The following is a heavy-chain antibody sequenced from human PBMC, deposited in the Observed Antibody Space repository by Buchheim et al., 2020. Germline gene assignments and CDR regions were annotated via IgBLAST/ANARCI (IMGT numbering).Heavy chain of an antibody. CDR1: GFTFSSYE. J-gene: IGHJ5*02. V-gene: IGHV3-48*03. CDR2: ISSSGSTI. CDR3: AREFNMGPGHNWFDP. D-gene: IGHD3-10*01. Sequence: EVQLVESGGGLVQPGGSPRLSCAASGFTFSSYEMNWVRQAPGKGLEWVSYISSSGSTIYYADSVKGRFTISRDNAQNSLYLQMNSLRAEDTAVYYCAREFNMGPGHNWFDPWGQGTL.